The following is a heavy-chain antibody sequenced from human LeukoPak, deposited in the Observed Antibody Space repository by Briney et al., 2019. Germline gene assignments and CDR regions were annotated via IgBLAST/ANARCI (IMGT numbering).Heavy chain of an antibody. V-gene: IGHV1-2*02. D-gene: IGHD5-12*01. Sequence: ASVKVSCKASGYTFSGYYLHWVRQAPGQGLEWMGWINPNSGGTNYAQKFQGRVTMTRDTSISTAYMELSRLRSDDTAVYYCARDEEWLRLNYWGQGTLVTVSS. CDR1: GYTFSGYY. CDR2: INPNSGGT. J-gene: IGHJ4*02. CDR3: ARDEEWLRLNY.